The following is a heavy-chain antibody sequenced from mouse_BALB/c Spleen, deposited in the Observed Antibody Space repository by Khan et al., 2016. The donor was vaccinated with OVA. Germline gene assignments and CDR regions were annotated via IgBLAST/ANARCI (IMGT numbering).Heavy chain of an antibody. CDR3: AREGAYYWYGGWCSY. CDR1: GYTFTTYT. D-gene: IGHD2-14*01. J-gene: IGHJ3*01. CDR2: INPSNGYT. Sequence: VQLVESGAELARPGASVKMSCKASGYTFTTYTMHWVKQRPGQGLEWIGYINPSNGYTNYNQKFKDKSTLTADKSSSTAYMQLSSLTSDYSAVYYCAREGAYYWYGGWCSYWGQGTQVTVSA. V-gene: IGHV1-4*01.